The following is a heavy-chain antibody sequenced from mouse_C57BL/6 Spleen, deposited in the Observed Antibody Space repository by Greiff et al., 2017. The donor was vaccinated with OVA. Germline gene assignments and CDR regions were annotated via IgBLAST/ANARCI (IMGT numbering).Heavy chain of an antibody. CDR1: GFSLTSYG. CDR3: ARNKDYDDWFAY. V-gene: IGHV2-2*01. CDR2: IWSGGST. Sequence: QVQLVESGPGLVQPSQSLSITCTVSGFSLTSYGVHWVRQSPGKGLEWLGVIWSGGSTDYNAAFISRLSISKDNSKSQVFFKMNSLQADDTAIYYCARNKDYDDWFAYWGQGTLVTVSA. D-gene: IGHD2-4*01. J-gene: IGHJ3*01.